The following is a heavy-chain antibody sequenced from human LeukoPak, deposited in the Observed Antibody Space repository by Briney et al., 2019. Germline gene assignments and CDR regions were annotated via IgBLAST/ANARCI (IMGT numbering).Heavy chain of an antibody. V-gene: IGHV3-66*01. CDR2: IYSDDST. CDR3: ARVQGSGQPRWY. D-gene: IGHD2-15*01. Sequence: GGSLRLSCAASGFTVSSNYMSRVRQAPGKGLEWVSVIYSDDSTYYADSVKGRFTISRDNSKNTLYLQMNSLRAEDTAVYYCARVQGSGQPRWYWGQGTLVTVSS. CDR1: GFTVSSNY. J-gene: IGHJ4*02.